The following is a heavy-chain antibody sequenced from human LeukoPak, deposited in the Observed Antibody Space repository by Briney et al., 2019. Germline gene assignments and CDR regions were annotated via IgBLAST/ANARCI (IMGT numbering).Heavy chain of an antibody. Sequence: PGRSLRLSCAASGFTFSSYGMHWVRLAPGKGLEWVAVISYDGSNKYYADSVKGRFTISRDNSKNTLYLQMNSLRAEDTAVYYCAKDLRPSPSPVLYDWFDPWGQGTLVTVSS. V-gene: IGHV3-30*18. J-gene: IGHJ5*02. D-gene: IGHD2/OR15-2a*01. CDR2: ISYDGSNK. CDR3: AKDLRPSPSPVLYDWFDP. CDR1: GFTFSSYG.